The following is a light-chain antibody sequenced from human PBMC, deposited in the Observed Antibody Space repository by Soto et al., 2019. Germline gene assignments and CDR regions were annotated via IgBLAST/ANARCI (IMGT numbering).Light chain of an antibody. CDR2: EVN. V-gene: IGLV2-8*01. Sequence: QSALTQPPSASGSPGQSVPISCTGTSSDVGGYNYVSWYQQHPGKVPKLKVYEVNKRPSGVPDRFSGSKSGNTASLTVSGLQAEDEADYYCTSYAGGNNVFGTGTKLTVL. J-gene: IGLJ1*01. CDR1: SSDVGGYNY. CDR3: TSYAGGNNV.